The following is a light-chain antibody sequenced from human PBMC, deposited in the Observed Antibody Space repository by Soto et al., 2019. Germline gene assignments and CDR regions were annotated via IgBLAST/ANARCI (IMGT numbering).Light chain of an antibody. Sequence: QSVLTQPPSVSGAPGQRVTISCTGSSSNIGPDYDVHWYQQLPGTAPKLLIYGDSNRPSGVPDRFSGSRSGTSASLAITGLQAEDEADYYCQSWDSSLSASVFGSGTKVTV. CDR2: GDS. CDR1: SSNIGPDYD. CDR3: QSWDSSLSASV. V-gene: IGLV1-40*01. J-gene: IGLJ1*01.